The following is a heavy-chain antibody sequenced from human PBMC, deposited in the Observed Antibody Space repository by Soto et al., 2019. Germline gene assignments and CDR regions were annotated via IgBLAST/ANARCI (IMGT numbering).Heavy chain of an antibody. D-gene: IGHD6-13*01. CDR3: ARVGSSTTPLGAFDS. CDR2: ISYSGTT. Sequence: PSETRSLTCSVSANSIATCAYYWSWIRQHPGKGLEWIGYISYSGTTYYNPSLKSRFTISVDTSKNQFSLILTAVSAADTAVYYCARVGSSTTPLGAFDSWGPGTRVTVSS. V-gene: IGHV4-31*03. CDR1: ANSIATCAYY. J-gene: IGHJ3*02.